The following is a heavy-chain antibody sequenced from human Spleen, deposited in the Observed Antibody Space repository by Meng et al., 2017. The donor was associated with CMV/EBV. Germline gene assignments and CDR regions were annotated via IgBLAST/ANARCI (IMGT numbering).Heavy chain of an antibody. J-gene: IGHJ4*02. V-gene: IGHV4-34*01. D-gene: IGHD5-12*01. CDR3: ARGSWVYSDDDETTCLDY. Sequence: SFGGHYSSLFRQPPGKGLEWFGATIHSGSPNYNPSLKGRVTISVDASKNQFSLKLTSVTAADTAVYYCARGSWVYSDDDETTCLDYWGPGTLVTVSS. CDR2: TIHSGSP. CDR1: SFGGHY.